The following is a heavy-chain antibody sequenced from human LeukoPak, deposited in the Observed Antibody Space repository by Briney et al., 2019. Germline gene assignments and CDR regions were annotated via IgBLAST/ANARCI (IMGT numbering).Heavy chain of an antibody. CDR1: GYTFTSYY. CDR2: INPSGGST. V-gene: IGHV1-46*01. D-gene: IGHD7-27*01. J-gene: IGHJ4*02. CDR3: ARTPPNWGADY. Sequence: ASVTVSCKASGYTFTSYYMHWVRQAPGQGLEWMGIINPSGGSTSYAQKFQGRVTMTRDTSIGTAYLELSSLKSEDTAVYYCARTPPNWGADYWGQGTLVTVSS.